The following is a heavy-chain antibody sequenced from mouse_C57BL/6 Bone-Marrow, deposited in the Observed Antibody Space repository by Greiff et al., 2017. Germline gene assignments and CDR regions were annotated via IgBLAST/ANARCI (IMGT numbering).Heavy chain of an antibody. CDR3: ARRYDGYYGAMDY. CDR1: GYTFTSYW. Sequence: QVQLQQPGAELVMPGASVKLSCKASGYTFTSYWMHWVKQRPGQGLEWIGEIDPSDSYTNYNQKFKGKSTLTVDKSSSTAYMQLSSLTSEDSAVYYCARRYDGYYGAMDYWGQGTSVTVSS. D-gene: IGHD2-3*01. J-gene: IGHJ4*01. V-gene: IGHV1-69*01. CDR2: IDPSDSYT.